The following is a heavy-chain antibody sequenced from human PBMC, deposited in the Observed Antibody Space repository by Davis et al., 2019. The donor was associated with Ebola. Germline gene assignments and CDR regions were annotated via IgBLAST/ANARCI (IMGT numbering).Heavy chain of an antibody. CDR2: ISGSGGST. V-gene: IGHV3-23*01. D-gene: IGHD3-3*01. CDR1: GFTFSSYA. CDR3: AKQPRITIFGVARNNWFDP. Sequence: PGGSLRLSCAASGFTFSSYAMSWVRQAPGKGLEWVSAISGSGGSTYYADSVKGRFTISRDNSKNTLYLQMNSLRAEDTAVYYCAKQPRITIFGVARNNWFDPWGQGTLVTVSS. J-gene: IGHJ5*02.